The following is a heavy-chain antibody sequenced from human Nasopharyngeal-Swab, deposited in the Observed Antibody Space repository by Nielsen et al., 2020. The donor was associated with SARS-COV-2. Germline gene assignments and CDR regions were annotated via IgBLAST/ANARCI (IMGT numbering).Heavy chain of an antibody. Sequence: GESLKISCEASGFTFGSYTMNWVRQAPGKGLEWVSFISSSGSSAYYADSVKGRFTISSDNANNSLYLQMKSLRADDTAVYYCVRDGALIQLWLLPHALDIWGQGTLVTVSS. CDR2: ISSSGSSA. D-gene: IGHD5-18*01. CDR3: VRDGALIQLWLLPHALDI. J-gene: IGHJ3*02. V-gene: IGHV3-48*04. CDR1: GFTFGSYT.